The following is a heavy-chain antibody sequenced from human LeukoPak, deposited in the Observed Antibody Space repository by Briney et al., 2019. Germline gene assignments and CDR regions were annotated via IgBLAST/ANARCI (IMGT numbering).Heavy chain of an antibody. V-gene: IGHV3-74*01. CDR3: ARAGSGWPDY. CDR2: IKSDGSST. Sequence: GGSLRLSCAASGFTFSSYWMHWVRQAPGKGLVWVSRIKSDGSSTTYADSVKGRFTISRDNAKNTVYLQMNSLRAEDTAVYYCARAGSGWPDYWGQGTLVTVSA. J-gene: IGHJ4*02. D-gene: IGHD6-19*01. CDR1: GFTFSSYW.